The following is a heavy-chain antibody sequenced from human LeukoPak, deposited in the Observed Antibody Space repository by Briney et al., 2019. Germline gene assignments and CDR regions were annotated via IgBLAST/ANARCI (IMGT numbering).Heavy chain of an antibody. CDR3: ARGLPPIYCSGGSCYYPDY. Sequence: PGGSLRLSCAASGFTFSSYSMNWVRQAPGKGLEWVSSISSSSSYIYYADSVKGRFTISRDDAKNSLYLQMNSLRAEDTAVYYCARGLPPIYCSGGSCYYPDYWGQGTLVTVSS. CDR1: GFTFSSYS. J-gene: IGHJ4*02. V-gene: IGHV3-21*01. D-gene: IGHD2-15*01. CDR2: ISSSSSYI.